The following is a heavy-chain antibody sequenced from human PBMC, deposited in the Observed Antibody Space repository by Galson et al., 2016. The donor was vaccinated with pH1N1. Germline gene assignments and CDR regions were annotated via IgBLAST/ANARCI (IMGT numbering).Heavy chain of an antibody. J-gene: IGHJ3*02. D-gene: IGHD3-22*01. Sequence: SLRLSCAASGFTFSSYFMTWVRQAPGKGLEWVSTISGSGISTYYADSVKGRFTISRDSSKNTLYLQMNSLRAEDTAIYYCAKDRITMIVGAGAFDMWGQGTMVTVSS. CDR1: GFTFSSYF. CDR2: ISGSGIST. CDR3: AKDRITMIVGAGAFDM. V-gene: IGHV3-23*01.